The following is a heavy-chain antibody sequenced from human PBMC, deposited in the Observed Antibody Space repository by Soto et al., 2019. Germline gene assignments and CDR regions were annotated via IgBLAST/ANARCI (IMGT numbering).Heavy chain of an antibody. CDR3: ARVRDSSGYYSSWSGWFDP. V-gene: IGHV1-69*01. Sequence: QVQLVQSGAEVKKPGSSVMVSCKASGGTFSSYAISWVRRAPGQGLEWMGGIIPIFGTANYAQKFQGRVTITADESTSTAYMELSSLRSEDTAVYYCARVRDSSGYYSSWSGWFDPWGQGTLVTVSS. CDR1: GGTFSSYA. CDR2: IIPIFGTA. D-gene: IGHD3-22*01. J-gene: IGHJ5*02.